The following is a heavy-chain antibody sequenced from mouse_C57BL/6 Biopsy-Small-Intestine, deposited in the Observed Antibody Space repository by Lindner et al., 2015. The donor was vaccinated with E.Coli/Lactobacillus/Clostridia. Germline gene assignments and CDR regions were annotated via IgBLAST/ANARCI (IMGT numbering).Heavy chain of an antibody. CDR3: VRELLRAGDLSGSYFP. D-gene: IGHD1-1*02. V-gene: IGHV1S130*01. J-gene: IGHJ4*01. Sequence: SVKVSCKASGYTFTGWYIHWVRQAPGQGLEWMGRINPNNGDTAYAQQFRGRVTMTRDTSISTAYMELSSLRFDDTAVYYCVRELLRAGDLSGSYFPWGQGTLVTVSS. CDR1: GYTFTGWY. CDR2: INPNNGDT.